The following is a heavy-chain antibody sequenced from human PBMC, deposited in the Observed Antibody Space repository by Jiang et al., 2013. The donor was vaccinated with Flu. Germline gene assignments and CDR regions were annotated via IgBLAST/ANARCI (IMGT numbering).Heavy chain of an antibody. CDR1: GGSITSGDYS. J-gene: IGHJ3*02. Sequence: SGLVKPSQTLSLTCAVSGGSITSGDYSWSWIRQPPGKGLEWIGYIFHTGSTYYNPSLKSRVTISVDRSKNQFSLKLTSVTAADTAVYYCARENSGSYDAFDMWGQGTMVTVSS. CDR2: IFHTGST. CDR3: ARENSGSYDAFDM. V-gene: IGHV4-30-2*01. D-gene: IGHD3-22*01.